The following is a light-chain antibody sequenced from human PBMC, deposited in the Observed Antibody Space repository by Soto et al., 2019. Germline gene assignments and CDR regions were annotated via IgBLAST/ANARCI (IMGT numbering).Light chain of an antibody. CDR1: QNISNW. Sequence: DIQMTQSPSTLSASIGDRVTITCRASQNISNWLAWYQQKPGKAPKLLIYKASSLEGGVPSRFSGSASGTEFTLTISSLQPDDFATYYCQHYEGFPWTFGQGTKVEIK. V-gene: IGKV1-5*03. CDR3: QHYEGFPWT. CDR2: KAS. J-gene: IGKJ1*01.